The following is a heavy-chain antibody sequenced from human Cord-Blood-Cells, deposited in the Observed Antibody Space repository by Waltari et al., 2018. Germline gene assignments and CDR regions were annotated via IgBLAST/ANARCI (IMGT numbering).Heavy chain of an antibody. J-gene: IGHJ3*02. Sequence: QLQLQESGPGLVKPSETLSLTCTVSGGSISSSSYYWGWIRPPPGQGLEWIGSIYYSGSTYDNPSLRSRVTIAVDTSKNQFSLKLSSVTAADTAVYYCARRGDGSGSYYAFDIWGQGTMVTVSS. CDR1: GGSISSSSYY. CDR3: ARRGDGSGSYYAFDI. CDR2: IYYSGST. V-gene: IGHV4-39*01. D-gene: IGHD3-10*01.